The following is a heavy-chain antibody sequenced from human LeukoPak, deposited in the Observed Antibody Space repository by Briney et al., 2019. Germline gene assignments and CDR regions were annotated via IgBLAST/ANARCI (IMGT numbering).Heavy chain of an antibody. V-gene: IGHV5-51*01. CDR1: GYSFTSYW. CDR2: IYPGDSDT. J-gene: IGHJ1*01. D-gene: IGHD2-21*02. Sequence: GESLKISCKGSGYSFTSYWIGWVRQMPGKGLEWMGIIYPGDSDTRYSPSFQGQVTISADKSINTIYLQWSSLKASDTAMYYCARLAYCGGDCYRTTRGYFQHWGQGTLVTVSS. CDR3: ARLAYCGGDCYRTTRGYFQH.